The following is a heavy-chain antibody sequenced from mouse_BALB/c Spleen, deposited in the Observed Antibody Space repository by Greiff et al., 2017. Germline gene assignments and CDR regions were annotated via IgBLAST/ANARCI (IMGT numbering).Heavy chain of an antibody. CDR1: GFAFSSYD. CDR2: ISSGGGST. J-gene: IGHJ4*01. CDR3: ARQVYYDYDVGAMDY. V-gene: IGHV5-12-1*01. D-gene: IGHD2-4*01. Sequence: EVQGVESGGGLVKPGGSLKLSCAASGFAFSSYDMSWVRQTPEKRLEWVAYISSGGGSTYYPDTVKGRFTISRDNAKNTLYLQMSSLKSEDTAMYYCARQVYYDYDVGAMDYWGQGTSVTVSS.